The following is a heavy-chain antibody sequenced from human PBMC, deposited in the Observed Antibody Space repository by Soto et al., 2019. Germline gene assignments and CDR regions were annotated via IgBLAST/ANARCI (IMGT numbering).Heavy chain of an antibody. Sequence: PSQTLSLTCAISGDSVSSNTASWNWIRQSPSRGLEWLGRTYFGSKWYNDYAVSGKSRISINPDTSNNQFSLQLNSVTPEDTAVYFCAKGDNLGPKTGYAFDPWGQGIMVTVSS. CDR2: TYFGSKWYN. D-gene: IGHD5-12*01. V-gene: IGHV6-1*01. J-gene: IGHJ5*02. CDR3: AKGDNLGPKTGYAFDP. CDR1: GDSVSSNTAS.